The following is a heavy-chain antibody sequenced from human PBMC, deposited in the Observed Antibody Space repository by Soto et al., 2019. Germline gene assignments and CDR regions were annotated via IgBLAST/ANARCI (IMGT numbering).Heavy chain of an antibody. Sequence: EVQLVESGGGLVQPGGSLRLSCTASGFIVSDTYMNWVRQAPGKGLEWVSVISNRGDTHYADSVRGRFSLSRDIADNTLHLQMNNLRVEDTAVYYCAREPRYCRGGSCSITGDGFDIWGQGTMVTVSS. CDR3: AREPRYCRGGSCSITGDGFDI. V-gene: IGHV3-66*01. CDR1: GFIVSDTY. D-gene: IGHD2-15*01. CDR2: ISNRGDT. J-gene: IGHJ3*02.